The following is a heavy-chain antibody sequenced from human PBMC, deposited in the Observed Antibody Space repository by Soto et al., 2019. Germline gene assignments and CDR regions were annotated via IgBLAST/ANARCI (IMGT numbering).Heavy chain of an antibody. CDR1: GFTFSSYA. CDR2: ISGSGGST. D-gene: IGHD3-10*01. J-gene: IGHJ4*01. V-gene: IGHV3-23*01. Sequence: PGGSLRLSGAASGFTFSSYAMSWVRQATGKGLEWVSAISGSGGSTYYADSVKGRFTISRDNSKNTLYLQMNSLRADDTAVYYCAKCLIYGSRLVDYWVHRPLVTDSS. CDR3: AKCLIYGSRLVDY.